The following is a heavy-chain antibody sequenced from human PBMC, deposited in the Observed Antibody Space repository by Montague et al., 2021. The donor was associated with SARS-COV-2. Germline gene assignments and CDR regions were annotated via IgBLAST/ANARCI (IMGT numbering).Heavy chain of an antibody. J-gene: IGHJ4*01. V-gene: IGHV3-30*04. CDR2: ISYDGSNK. Sequence: SLRLSCAASGFTFSSYAMHWVRQAPGKGLEWVAVISYDGSNKYYADSVKGRFTISREMNSLRAEDTAVYYCARDNYDYVWGSYRYIYWGQEPWSPSPQ. D-gene: IGHD3-16*02. CDR1: GFTFSSYA. CDR3: ARDNYDYVWGSYRYIY.